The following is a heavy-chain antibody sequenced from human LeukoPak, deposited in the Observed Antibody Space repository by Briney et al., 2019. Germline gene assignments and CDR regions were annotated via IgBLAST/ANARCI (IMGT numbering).Heavy chain of an antibody. CDR2: IYYSGST. Sequence: SETLSLTCTVSGGSISSYYWSWIRQPPGKGLEWIGYIYYSGSTNYNPSLKSRVTISVDTSKNQFSLKLSSVTAADTAVYYCARQFGVVVGADHYYYGMDVWGQGTTVTVSS. CDR3: ARQFGVVVGADHYYYGMDV. V-gene: IGHV4-59*01. CDR1: GGSISSYY. D-gene: IGHD1-26*01. J-gene: IGHJ6*02.